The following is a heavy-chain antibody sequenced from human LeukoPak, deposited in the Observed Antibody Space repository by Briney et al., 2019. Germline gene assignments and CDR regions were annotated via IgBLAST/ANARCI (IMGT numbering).Heavy chain of an antibody. CDR2: IYYSGST. V-gene: IGHV4-31*03. CDR3: ARDSGSGWRYFDY. CDR1: GGSISGGGYY. J-gene: IGHJ4*02. D-gene: IGHD6-19*01. Sequence: SETLSLTCTVSGGSISGGGYYWSWIRQHPGKGLEWIGYIYYSGSTYYNPSLKSRVTISADTSKNQFSLKLTSVTAADTAVYYCARDSGSGWRYFDYWGQGTLVTVSS.